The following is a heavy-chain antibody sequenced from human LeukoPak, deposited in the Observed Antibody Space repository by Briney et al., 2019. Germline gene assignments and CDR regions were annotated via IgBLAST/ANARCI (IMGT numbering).Heavy chain of an antibody. V-gene: IGHV4-59*08. CDR3: ARARDSRGYQFKGFDY. Sequence: SETLSLTCTVSGGSISSYYWSWIRQPPGKGLEWIGYIYYSGSTNYNPSLKSRVTISADTSKNQFSLKLSSVTAADTALYYCARARDSRGYQFKGFDYWGQGTLVTVSS. CDR1: GGSISSYY. D-gene: IGHD3-22*01. CDR2: IYYSGST. J-gene: IGHJ4*02.